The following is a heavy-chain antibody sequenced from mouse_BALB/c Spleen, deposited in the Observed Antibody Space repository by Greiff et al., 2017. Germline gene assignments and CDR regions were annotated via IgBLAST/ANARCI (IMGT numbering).Heavy chain of an antibody. V-gene: IGHV1-54*01. D-gene: IGHD2-14*01. J-gene: IGHJ3*01. CDR2: INPGSGGT. Sequence: QVQLKQSGAELVRPGTSVKVSCKASGYAFTNYLIEWVKQRPGQGLEWIGVINPGSGGTNYNEKFKGKATLTADKSSSTAYMQLSSLTSVDSAVYFCARGRYERFAYWGQGTLVTVSA. CDR3: ARGRYERFAY. CDR1: GYAFTNYL.